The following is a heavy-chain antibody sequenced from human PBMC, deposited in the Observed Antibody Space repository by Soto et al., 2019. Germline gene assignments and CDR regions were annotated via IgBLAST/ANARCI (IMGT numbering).Heavy chain of an antibody. CDR3: ATGYCRSDNCHFTH. CDR1: GFNFHTYT. Sequence: GVLRLSCAASGFNFHTYTMTWVRQAPGKGLEWVSYISGTSETIFYADSVKGRFTISRDNAKNSLYLQLNSLRDEETAVYYCATGYCRSDNCHFTHWGQGTLVTVSS. CDR2: ISGTSETI. J-gene: IGHJ4*02. D-gene: IGHD2-2*03. V-gene: IGHV3-48*02.